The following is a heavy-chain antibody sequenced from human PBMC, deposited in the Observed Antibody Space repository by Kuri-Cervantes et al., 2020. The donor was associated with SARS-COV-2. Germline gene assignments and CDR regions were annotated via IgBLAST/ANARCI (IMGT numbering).Heavy chain of an antibody. CDR2: ILHDGRDT. CDR1: EFNFRYYG. CDR3: AKPGSVRGIIKEDHYGLDV. J-gene: IGHJ6*02. V-gene: IGHV3-30*06. Sequence: GGSLRLSCVASEFNFRYYGMYWVRQAPGKGLEWVAHILHDGRDTHFRESVKGRFTVSRDNSKNTLYLQMNSLRLEDTGVYFCAKPGSVRGIIKEDHYGLDVWGQGTTVTVSS. D-gene: IGHD3-10*01.